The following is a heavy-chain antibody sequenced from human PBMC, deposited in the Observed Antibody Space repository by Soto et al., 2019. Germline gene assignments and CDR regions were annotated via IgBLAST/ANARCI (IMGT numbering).Heavy chain of an antibody. CDR1: GYSISSSNW. Sequence: PSETLSLTCAVSGYSISSSNWWGWIRQPPGKGLEWVGYIYYSGSTTYSPSLKSRVTISLDTSKNQFSLILTSVTAADTAVYYCARLGGYYQAFDQWGQGSLVT. CDR2: IYYSGST. CDR3: ARLGGYYQAFDQ. D-gene: IGHD3-22*01. J-gene: IGHJ4*02. V-gene: IGHV4-28*01.